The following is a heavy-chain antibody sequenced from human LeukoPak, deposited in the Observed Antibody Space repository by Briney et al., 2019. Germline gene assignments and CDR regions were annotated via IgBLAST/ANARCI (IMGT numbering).Heavy chain of an antibody. CDR2: ISAYNGNT. CDR1: GYTFTTYG. D-gene: IGHD6-6*01. J-gene: IGHJ4*02. Sequence: GASVKVSCEASGYTFTTYGISWVRQAPGQGLEWMGWISAYNGNTNYAQKLQGRVTMTTDTSTSTAYMELRSQRSDDTAVYYCARCTNPSQLEDHWGQGTLVTVSS. V-gene: IGHV1-18*01. CDR3: ARCTNPSQLEDH.